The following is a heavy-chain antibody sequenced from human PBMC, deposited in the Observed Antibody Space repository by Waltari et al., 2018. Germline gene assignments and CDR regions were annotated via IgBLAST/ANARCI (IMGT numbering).Heavy chain of an antibody. J-gene: IGHJ4*02. D-gene: IGHD3-10*01. V-gene: IGHV3-23*02. CDR2: ISGSGGST. Sequence: EVQLVESGGGLVQPGGSLRLSCAASGFTFSSYAMSWVRQAPGKGLEWVSAISGSGGSTNYNPSLKSRVTISVDTSKNQFSLKLSSVTAADTAVYYCARDRPLYGSGSYPLANWGQGTLVTVSS. CDR1: GFTFSSYA. CDR3: ARDRPLYGSGSYPLAN.